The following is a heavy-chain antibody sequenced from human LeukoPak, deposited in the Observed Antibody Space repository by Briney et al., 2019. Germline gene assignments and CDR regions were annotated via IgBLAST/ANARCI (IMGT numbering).Heavy chain of an antibody. D-gene: IGHD1-26*01. Sequence: GGSLRLSCAASGFTFSTYAMHWVRQAPGKGLEWVTVISFDGNNKNYADSVKGRFTISRDSSQTTLYLQLNSLRAEDTAVYYCARSPGLVGANYFDYWGQGTLVTVSS. CDR2: ISFDGNNK. J-gene: IGHJ4*02. CDR3: ARSPGLVGANYFDY. CDR1: GFTFSTYA. V-gene: IGHV3-30*04.